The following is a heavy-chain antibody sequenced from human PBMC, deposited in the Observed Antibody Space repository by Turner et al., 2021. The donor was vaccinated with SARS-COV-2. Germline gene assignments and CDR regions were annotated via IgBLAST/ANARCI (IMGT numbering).Heavy chain of an antibody. CDR3: ARDGGYSGYAYFDY. CDR2: IWYDGSNK. V-gene: IGHV3-33*01. J-gene: IGHJ4*02. Sequence: QVQLLESGGGVVQPGGSLRLPCAASGFTFSSYGMHWVRQAPGKGLEWVAVIWYDGSNKYYADSVKGRFTISRDNSKNTLYLQMNSLRAEDTAVYYCARDGGYSGYAYFDYWGQGTLVTVSS. CDR1: GFTFSSYG. D-gene: IGHD5-12*01.